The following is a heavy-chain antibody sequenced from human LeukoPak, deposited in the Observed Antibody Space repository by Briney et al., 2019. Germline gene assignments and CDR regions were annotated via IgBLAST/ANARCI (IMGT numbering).Heavy chain of an antibody. CDR3: AKQYYDFWSGSKYFQH. Sequence: GGSLRLSCAASGFTFSSYAMSWVRQAPGKGLEWVSAISGSGGSTYCADSVKGRFTISRDNSKNTLYLQMNSLRAEDTAVYYCAKQYYDFWSGSKYFQHWGQGTLVTVSS. CDR2: ISGSGGST. D-gene: IGHD3-3*01. CDR1: GFTFSSYA. J-gene: IGHJ1*01. V-gene: IGHV3-23*01.